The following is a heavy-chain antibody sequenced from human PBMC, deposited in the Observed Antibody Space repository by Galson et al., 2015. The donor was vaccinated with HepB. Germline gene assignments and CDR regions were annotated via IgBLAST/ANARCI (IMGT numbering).Heavy chain of an antibody. CDR3: ATAESGRTRGRPY. V-gene: IGHV3-7*03. CDR1: GFSFSSYW. D-gene: IGHD1-14*01. Sequence: SLRLSCAVSGFSFSSYWMSWVRQAPGEGLEWVANIKQDGSETYYVDSVKGRFTISRDNAKDSLYLQMNSLGAEDTAVYYCATAESGRTRGRPYWGQGTLVAVSS. J-gene: IGHJ4*02. CDR2: IKQDGSET.